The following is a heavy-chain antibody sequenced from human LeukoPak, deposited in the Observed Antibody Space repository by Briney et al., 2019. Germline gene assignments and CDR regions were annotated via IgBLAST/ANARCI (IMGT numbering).Heavy chain of an antibody. CDR1: GGSISSGGYY. CDR3: ARGLRIAVAGTGCWFDP. V-gene: IGHV4-31*03. J-gene: IGHJ5*02. D-gene: IGHD6-19*01. CDR2: IYYSGST. Sequence: PSETLSLTCTVSGGSISSGGYYWSWIRQHPGKGLEWIGYIYYSGSTYYNPSLKSRVTISVDTSKNQFSLKLSSVTAADTAVYYCARGLRIAVAGTGCWFDPWGQGTLVTVSS.